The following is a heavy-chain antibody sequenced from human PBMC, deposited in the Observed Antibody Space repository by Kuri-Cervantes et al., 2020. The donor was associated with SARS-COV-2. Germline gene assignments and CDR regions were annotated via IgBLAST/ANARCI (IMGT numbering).Heavy chain of an antibody. J-gene: IGHJ6*02. CDR1: GSTFSSYS. Sequence: GESLKISCAASGSTFSSYSMNWVRQAPGKGLEWASYISSSSSTIYYADSVKGRFTISRDNAKNSLYLQMNSLRDEDTAVYYCARDLLNVWSGYYYYYGMDVWGQGTTVTVSS. D-gene: IGHD3-3*01. CDR2: ISSSSSTI. V-gene: IGHV3-48*02. CDR3: ARDLLNVWSGYYYYYGMDV.